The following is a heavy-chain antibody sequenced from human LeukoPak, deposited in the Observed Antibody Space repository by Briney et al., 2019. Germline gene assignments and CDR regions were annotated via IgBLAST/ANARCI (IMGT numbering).Heavy chain of an antibody. V-gene: IGHV3-30*02. CDR3: AKSRSLGLQYFDT. CDR1: GFTFSRYG. J-gene: IGHJ4*02. Sequence: GGSLRLSCAASGFTFSRYGMHWVRQAPGKGLEWVAFIQYDGDVKYYADSVKGQFTISRDNSKDTLFLHMHSLRGEDTAVYYCAKSRSLGLQYFDTWGQGTLATVSS. CDR2: IQYDGDVK. D-gene: IGHD4-11*01.